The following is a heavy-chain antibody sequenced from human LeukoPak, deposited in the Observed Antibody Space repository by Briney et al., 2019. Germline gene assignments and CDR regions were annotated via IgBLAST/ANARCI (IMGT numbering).Heavy chain of an antibody. J-gene: IGHJ4*02. CDR3: ARDGGFGELSN. CDR2: ISSSSSTI. Sequence: GGSLRLSCAASGFTFSSYSMNWVRQAPGKGLEWVSYISSSSSTIYYADSVKGRFTISRDNAKNSLYLQMNSLRAEDTAVYYCARDGGFGELSNWGQGTLVTVSS. D-gene: IGHD3-10*01. V-gene: IGHV3-48*04. CDR1: GFTFSSYS.